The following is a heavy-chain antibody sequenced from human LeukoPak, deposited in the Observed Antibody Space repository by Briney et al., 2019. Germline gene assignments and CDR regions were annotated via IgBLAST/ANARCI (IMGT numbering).Heavy chain of an antibody. Sequence: PETLSLTCTVSGGSISSSSYYWGWIRQPPGKGLEWIGSIYYSGSTYYNPSLKSRVTISVDTSKNQFSLKLSSVTAADTAVYYCATCGGDCFGAFDIWGQGTMVTVSS. CDR2: IYYSGST. J-gene: IGHJ3*02. CDR1: GGSISSSSYY. CDR3: ATCGGDCFGAFDI. V-gene: IGHV4-39*07. D-gene: IGHD2-21*02.